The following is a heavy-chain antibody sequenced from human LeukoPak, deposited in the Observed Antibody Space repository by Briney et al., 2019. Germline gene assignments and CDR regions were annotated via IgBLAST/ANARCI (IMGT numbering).Heavy chain of an antibody. D-gene: IGHD6-19*01. CDR1: GFTFSSSA. Sequence: GGSLRLSCAASGFTFSSSAMSWVRQAPGKGLEWVSAISGSGGSTYYADSVKGRFTISRDNSKNTLYLQMNSLRAEDTAVYYCAKDGHSSGWRATYFDYWGQGTLVTVSS. V-gene: IGHV3-23*01. CDR2: ISGSGGST. J-gene: IGHJ4*02. CDR3: AKDGHSSGWRATYFDY.